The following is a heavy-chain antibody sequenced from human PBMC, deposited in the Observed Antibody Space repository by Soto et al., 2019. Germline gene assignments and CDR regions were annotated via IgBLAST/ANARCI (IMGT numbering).Heavy chain of an antibody. V-gene: IGHV3-74*01. J-gene: IGHJ4*02. Sequence: GGSLRLSCVASGFSFSRYLMHWVRQAPGKGLVWVSRINSEGSSTDNADSVKGRFTISRDNAKNTLYLQMNSLRAEDTAMYYCARVAYDSSGYRIDYWGQGTLVTVSS. CDR1: GFSFSRYL. CDR3: ARVAYDSSGYRIDY. CDR2: INSEGSST. D-gene: IGHD3-22*01.